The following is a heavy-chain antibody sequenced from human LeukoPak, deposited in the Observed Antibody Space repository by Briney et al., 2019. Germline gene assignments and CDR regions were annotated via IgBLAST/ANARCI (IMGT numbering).Heavy chain of an antibody. V-gene: IGHV4-59*01. Sequence: PSETLSLTCTVSGGFISSYYWSWLRQPPGKGLEWVGYIYYSRSTNYNPSHKSRVTISVDTSKNQFSLKLSSVTSADTAVYYCARVGGSNHYYYGMDVWGQGTTVTVSS. CDR2: IYYSRST. CDR3: ARVGGSNHYYYGMDV. D-gene: IGHD1-26*01. CDR1: GGFISSYY. J-gene: IGHJ6*02.